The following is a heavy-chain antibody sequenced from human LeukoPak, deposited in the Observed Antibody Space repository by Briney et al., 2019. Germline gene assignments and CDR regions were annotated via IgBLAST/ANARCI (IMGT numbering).Heavy chain of an antibody. D-gene: IGHD2-21*01. CDR1: GFTFSSYC. CDR2: IRYDGSNR. CDR3: AKQTESYCGGDCYPGY. J-gene: IGHJ4*02. Sequence: GGSLRLSCAASGFTFSSYCMHWVRQAPGKGLEWVAFIRYDGSNRYYADSVKGRFTISRDNSKDTLYLQMNSLRAEDTAVYYCAKQTESYCGGDCYPGYWGQGTLVTVSS. V-gene: IGHV3-30*02.